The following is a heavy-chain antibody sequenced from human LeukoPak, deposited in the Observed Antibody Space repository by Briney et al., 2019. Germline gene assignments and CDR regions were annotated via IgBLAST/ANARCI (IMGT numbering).Heavy chain of an antibody. Sequence: GGSLRLSCAASGFTFSTYHMNWVRQAPGKGLEWVSYISSSGSTIYYADSVKGRFTISRDNAKNSLYLQINSLRAEDTAVYYCARLRGGYRLYWGQGTLVTVSS. V-gene: IGHV3-48*03. D-gene: IGHD5-24*01. CDR3: ARLRGGYRLY. J-gene: IGHJ4*02. CDR2: ISSSGSTI. CDR1: GFTFSTYH.